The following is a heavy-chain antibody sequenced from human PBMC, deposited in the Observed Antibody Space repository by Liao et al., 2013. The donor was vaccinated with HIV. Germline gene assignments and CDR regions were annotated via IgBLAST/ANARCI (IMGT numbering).Heavy chain of an antibody. J-gene: IGHJ4*02. D-gene: IGHD6-13*01. CDR1: GGSFNSYYY. V-gene: IGHV4-59*10. Sequence: QVQLQQWGAGLLKPSETLSLTCAVYGGSFNSYYYWSWIRQTAGKGLEWIGRIYSSGSTNYNPSLKSRVTISVDTSKNQFSLKVSSVTAADTAVYYCARVRSIAAAGIHFDYWGQGTLVTVSS. CDR2: IYSSGST. CDR3: ARVRSIAAAGIHFDY.